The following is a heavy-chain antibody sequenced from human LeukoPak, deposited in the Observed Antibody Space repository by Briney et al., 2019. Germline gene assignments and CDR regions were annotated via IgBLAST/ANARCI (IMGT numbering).Heavy chain of an antibody. V-gene: IGHV3-23*01. Sequence: GGSLRLSCAASGFSFSSYAMTWVRQARGKGLEWVSAIIGSGGSRYYADSVKGRFTISRDNSKNTLYLQMNSLRADDTAVYYCAKDERATVAHTWFDPWGQGTLVTVSS. J-gene: IGHJ5*02. CDR2: IIGSGGSR. D-gene: IGHD4-23*01. CDR3: AKDERATVAHTWFDP. CDR1: GFSFSSYA.